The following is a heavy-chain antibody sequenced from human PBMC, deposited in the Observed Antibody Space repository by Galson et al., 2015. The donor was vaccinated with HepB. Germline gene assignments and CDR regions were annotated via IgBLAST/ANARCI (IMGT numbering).Heavy chain of an antibody. D-gene: IGHD2-2*01. CDR3: AKDRYLETEPAADIDY. CDR1: GFTFSTYG. V-gene: IGHV3-30*04. Sequence: SLRLSCAASGFTFSTYGLHWVRQAPGKGLEWEAVTSYDESYREYADSVKGRFTISRDNSKNTLYLQMYSLRVEDTAIYYCAKDRYLETEPAADIDYWGQGTLVTVSS. J-gene: IGHJ4*02. CDR2: TSYDESYR.